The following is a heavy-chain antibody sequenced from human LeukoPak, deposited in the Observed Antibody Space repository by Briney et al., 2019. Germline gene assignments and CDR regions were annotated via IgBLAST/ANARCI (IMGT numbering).Heavy chain of an antibody. J-gene: IGHJ4*02. V-gene: IGHV4-59*01. Sequence: NPSETLSLTCTVSGGSISNYYWTWIRQPPGKGLEWIGYIYYSGTTSYNPSLKSRVTISGDTSKNQYSLKLSSVTAADTAVYYCARGSRSSDYWGQGTLVTVSS. CDR3: ARGSRSSDY. CDR2: IYYSGTT. CDR1: GGSISNYY.